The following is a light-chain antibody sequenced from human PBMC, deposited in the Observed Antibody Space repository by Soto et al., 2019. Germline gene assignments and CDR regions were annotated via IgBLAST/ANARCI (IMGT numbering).Light chain of an antibody. V-gene: IGKV3-15*01. CDR2: GAS. CDR3: QQYNNWPRWA. Sequence: EIVMTQSPATLSVSTGERATLSCRASQSVSSNLAWYQQKPGQAPRLLFYGASTRATGIPARFSGSGSGTEFTLTISSLQSEDFAVYYCQQYNNWPRWAFGQGTKVDI. J-gene: IGKJ1*01. CDR1: QSVSSN.